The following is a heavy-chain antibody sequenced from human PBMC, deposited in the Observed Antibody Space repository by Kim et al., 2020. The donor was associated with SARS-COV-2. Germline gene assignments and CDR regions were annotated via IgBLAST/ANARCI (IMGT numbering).Heavy chain of an antibody. CDR3: ARDFLDYVWGSYRVGDAFDI. V-gene: IGHV3-33*01. Sequence: GGSLRLSCAASGFTFSSYGMHWVRQAPGKGLEWVAVIWYDGSNKYYADSVKGRFTISRDNSKNTLYLQMNSLRAEDTAVYYCARDFLDYVWGSYRVGDAFDIWGQGTMVTVSS. D-gene: IGHD3-16*02. J-gene: IGHJ3*02. CDR2: IWYDGSNK. CDR1: GFTFSSYG.